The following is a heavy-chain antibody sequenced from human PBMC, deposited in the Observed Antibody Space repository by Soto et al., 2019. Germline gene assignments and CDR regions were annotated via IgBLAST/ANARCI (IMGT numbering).Heavy chain of an antibody. Sequence: GGSLRLSCAASGFTFSSDWMSWVRQAPGKGLEWVANIKQDGSEKYYVDSVKGRFTISRDNAKNSLYLQMNSLRAEDTAVYYCAREEDTAMVTDVWGQGTTVTVSS. V-gene: IGHV3-7*05. D-gene: IGHD5-18*01. J-gene: IGHJ6*02. CDR2: IKQDGSEK. CDR3: AREEDTAMVTDV. CDR1: GFTFSSDW.